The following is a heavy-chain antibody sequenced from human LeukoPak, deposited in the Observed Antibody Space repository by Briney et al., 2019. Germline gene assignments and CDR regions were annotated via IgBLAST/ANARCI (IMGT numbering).Heavy chain of an antibody. Sequence: GASVKVSCKASGADFNTHIINWVRRAPGQGLEWMGRIIPMRNLANYAHKFQGRVIITADKSRRTAYMELSSLTSDDTAVYYCARGKYCSGGECYSVRTSYDGFDPWGQGTVVSVSS. V-gene: IGHV1-69*02. CDR3: ARGKYCSGGECYSVRTSYDGFDP. CDR2: IIPMRNLA. D-gene: IGHD2-15*01. J-gene: IGHJ5*02. CDR1: GADFNTHI.